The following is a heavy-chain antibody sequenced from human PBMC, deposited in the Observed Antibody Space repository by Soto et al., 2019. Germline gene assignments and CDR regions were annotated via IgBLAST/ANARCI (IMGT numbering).Heavy chain of an antibody. V-gene: IGHV3-53*01. CDR3: ARAPPLPGVVAAHDAFDI. CDR1: GFTVSSNY. J-gene: IGHJ3*02. Sequence: PGGSLRLSCAASGFTVSSNYMSWVRQAPGKGLEWVSVIYSGGSTYYADSVKGRFTISRDNSKNTLYLQMNSLRAEDTAVYYCARAPPLPGVVAAHDAFDIWGQGTMVTVSS. D-gene: IGHD2-15*01. CDR2: IYSGGST.